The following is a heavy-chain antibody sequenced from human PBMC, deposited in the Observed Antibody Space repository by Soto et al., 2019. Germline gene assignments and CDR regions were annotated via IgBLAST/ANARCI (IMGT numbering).Heavy chain of an antibody. CDR3: AHSLGSPYCSGGSCYGLDWFDP. D-gene: IGHD2-15*01. Sequence: QITLKESGPTLVKPTQTLTLTCTFSGFSLSTSGVGVGWIRQPPGKALEWLALIYWDDDKRYSPSLKSRLTITKDTSKNQVVLTMTNMDPVDTATYYCAHSLGSPYCSGGSCYGLDWFDPWGQGTLFTVSS. CDR2: IYWDDDK. CDR1: GFSLSTSGVG. V-gene: IGHV2-5*02. J-gene: IGHJ5*02.